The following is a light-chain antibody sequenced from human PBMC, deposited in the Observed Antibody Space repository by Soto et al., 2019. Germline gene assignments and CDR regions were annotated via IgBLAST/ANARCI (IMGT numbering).Light chain of an antibody. CDR1: QSVSSY. Sequence: EIVLTQSPATLSLSPGERATISCRASQSVSSYLAWYQQKPGQAPRLLIYDASNRATGIPARFSGSGSGTDFTLTISSLEPEDFAVYYCQQRSNWPPWTFGQGTKLEIK. CDR2: DAS. J-gene: IGKJ1*01. CDR3: QQRSNWPPWT. V-gene: IGKV3-11*01.